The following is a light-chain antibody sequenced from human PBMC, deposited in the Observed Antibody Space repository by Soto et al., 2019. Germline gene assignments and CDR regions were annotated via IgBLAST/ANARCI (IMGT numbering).Light chain of an antibody. J-gene: IGKJ4*01. V-gene: IGKV1-9*01. CDR3: PQLESYPST. CDR2: AAS. CDR1: QGINTF. Sequence: QLSQSPSSVSGCISDKITITCLASQGINTFLAWYQQKPGKAPKLLIYAASTLQSGVPSRFSGSGSGTHFTLTISSLQPEDFATYYCPQLESYPSTSGGGTKVDNK.